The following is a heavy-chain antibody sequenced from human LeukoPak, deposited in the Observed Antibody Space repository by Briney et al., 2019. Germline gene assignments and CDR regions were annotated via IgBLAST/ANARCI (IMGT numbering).Heavy chain of an antibody. CDR2: MNPKNGST. J-gene: IGHJ3*02. Sequence: ASVKVSCKASGYTFTSYYMHWVRQAPGQGLEWMGIMNPKNGSTTYAQKFQGGLTMTRDTSTSAVYMELSSLRSEDTAVYYCASGDFIAVVGTRSSAFDIWGQGTMVTVSS. V-gene: IGHV1-46*01. CDR3: ASGDFIAVVGTRSSAFDI. D-gene: IGHD6-19*01. CDR1: GYTFTSYY.